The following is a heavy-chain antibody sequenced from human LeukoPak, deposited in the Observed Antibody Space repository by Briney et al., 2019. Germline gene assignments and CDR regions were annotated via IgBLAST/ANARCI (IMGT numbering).Heavy chain of an antibody. Sequence: GGSLRLSCAASGFTFSDFWMHWVRQAPGKGLEWVAFIRYDGSNKYYADSVKGRFTISRDNSKNTLYLQMNSLRAEDTAVYYCARGYCSGGSCYWGGRPTVFDYWGQGTLVTVSS. V-gene: IGHV3-30*02. CDR1: GFTFSDFW. CDR2: IRYDGSNK. J-gene: IGHJ4*02. D-gene: IGHD2-15*01. CDR3: ARGYCSGGSCYWGGRPTVFDY.